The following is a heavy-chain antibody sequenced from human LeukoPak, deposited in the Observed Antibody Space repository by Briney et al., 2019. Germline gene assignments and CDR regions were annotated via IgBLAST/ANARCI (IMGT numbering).Heavy chain of an antibody. CDR2: IYYSGST. Sequence: SETLSLTCTVSGGSISSYYWSWIRQPPGKGLAWIGHIYYSGSTNYNPSLKSRVPISVDTSKNQFSLKLSSVTAADTAVYYCAREGGDGYNLAFDYWGQGTLVTVSS. CDR1: GGSISSYY. J-gene: IGHJ4*02. V-gene: IGHV4-59*01. D-gene: IGHD5-24*01. CDR3: AREGGDGYNLAFDY.